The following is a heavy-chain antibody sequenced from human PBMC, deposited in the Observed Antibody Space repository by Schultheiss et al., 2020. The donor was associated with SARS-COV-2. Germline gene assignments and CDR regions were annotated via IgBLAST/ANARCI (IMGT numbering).Heavy chain of an antibody. CDR2: IYTSGST. V-gene: IGHV4-4*07. CDR1: GGSISSYY. J-gene: IGHJ5*02. CDR3: ARDKGAVALRPGWFDP. D-gene: IGHD6-19*01. Sequence: SQTLSLTCTVSGGSISSYYWSWIRQPAGKGLEWIGRIYTSGSTNYNPSLKSRVTMSVGTSKNQFSLKLSSVTAADTAVYYCARDKGAVALRPGWFDPWGQGTLVTVSS.